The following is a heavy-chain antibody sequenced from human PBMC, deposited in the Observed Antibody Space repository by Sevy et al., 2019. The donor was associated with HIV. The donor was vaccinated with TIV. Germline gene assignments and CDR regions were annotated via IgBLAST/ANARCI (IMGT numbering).Heavy chain of an antibody. Sequence: GGSLRLSCAASGFAFYEYSMSWIRQAPGKGLEWVANLSFGCGKINYADSVKGRFTISRDNSKNSFYLQMDNLRVEDTALYYCAREGSSRPHDYWGQGTRVTVSS. V-gene: IGHV3-23*01. J-gene: IGHJ4*02. CDR3: AREGSSRPHDY. CDR1: GFAFYEYS. CDR2: LSFGCGKI.